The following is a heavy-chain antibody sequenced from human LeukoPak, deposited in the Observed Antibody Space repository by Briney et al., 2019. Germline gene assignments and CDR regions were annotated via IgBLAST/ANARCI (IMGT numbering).Heavy chain of an antibody. V-gene: IGHV3-23*01. CDR1: GFTFSSYA. CDR3: TSLTDPQFVDY. D-gene: IGHD3-10*01. CDR2: ISGSGGST. J-gene: IGHJ4*02. Sequence: GGSLRLSCAASGFTFSSYAMSWVRQAPGKGLEWVSAISGSGGSTYYADSVKGRFTISRDNSKNTLYLQMNSLRAEDTAVYYCTSLTDPQFVDYWGQGTLVTVSS.